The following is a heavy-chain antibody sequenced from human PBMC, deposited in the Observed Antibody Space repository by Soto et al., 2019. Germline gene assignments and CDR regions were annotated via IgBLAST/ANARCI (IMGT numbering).Heavy chain of an antibody. CDR3: AGGRGGGGY. CDR2: IYSGGYT. J-gene: IGHJ4*02. V-gene: IGHV3-53*01. CDR1: GFTVSNNY. Sequence: EVQLVESGGGLIQPGGSLRLSCAVSGFTVSNNYMSWVRQAPGKGLEGVSVIYSGGYTAYGDSVKGRFTISRDNSKNTQYLQRNRRGAADTGFVYWAGGRGGGGYGGQGTLVTVSS. D-gene: IGHD3-10*01.